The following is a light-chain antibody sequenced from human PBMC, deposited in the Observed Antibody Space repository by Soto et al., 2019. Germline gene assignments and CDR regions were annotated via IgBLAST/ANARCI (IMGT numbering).Light chain of an antibody. CDR3: QQYDNWPPA. Sequence: QAPPTLSVHPGERATLSCSASQRVTTNLAWYQQRPGQAPRLLISGASTRATGIPARFSGGGSGTEFTLTISRLQSEDFAVYYCQQYDNWPPAFGQGTKVDI. CDR1: QRVTTN. J-gene: IGKJ1*01. CDR2: GAS. V-gene: IGKV3-15*01.